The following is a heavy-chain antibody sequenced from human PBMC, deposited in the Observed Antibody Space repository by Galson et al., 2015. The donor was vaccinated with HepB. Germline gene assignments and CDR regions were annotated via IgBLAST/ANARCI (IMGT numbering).Heavy chain of an antibody. J-gene: IGHJ3*02. V-gene: IGHV4-59*08. CDR3: ARHSDPLVTARSLAFEI. D-gene: IGHD2-21*02. CDR2: IYYSGST. CDR1: GGSISSYY. Sequence: ETLSLTCTVSGGSISSYYWSWIRQPPGKGLEWIGYIYYSGSTNYNPSLKSRVTISVDTSKNQFSLKLSSVTAADTAVYYCARHSDPLVTARSLAFEIWGQGTMVTVSS.